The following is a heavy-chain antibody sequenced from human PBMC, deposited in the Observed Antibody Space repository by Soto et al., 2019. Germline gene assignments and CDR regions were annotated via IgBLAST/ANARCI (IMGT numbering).Heavy chain of an antibody. Sequence: QLPLQASGPGLVKPSETLSLTCTVSGGSISRNSYYWGWIRQPPGKGLEWIGSIYYSGSTYSNPSLKSRVTLSVDTSKNQFSLKLSSVTAADTAVYYCARHDWNGVDYWGQGTLVTVSS. CDR3: ARHDWNGVDY. J-gene: IGHJ4*02. CDR1: GGSISRNSYY. CDR2: IYYSGST. D-gene: IGHD1-1*01. V-gene: IGHV4-39*01.